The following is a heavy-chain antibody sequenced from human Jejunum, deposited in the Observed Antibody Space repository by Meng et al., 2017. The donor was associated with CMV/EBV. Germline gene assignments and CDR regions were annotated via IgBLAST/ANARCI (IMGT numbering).Heavy chain of an antibody. CDR2: IGRSPGYI. Sequence: SCAASGFTFSAYTMTWVRQAPGKGLEWVSSIGRSPGYIHYADSLKGRFIISRDNAKSSLYLDMNSLRADDTAVYYCATEAQLPPRIDFWGQGTLVTSPQ. J-gene: IGHJ4*02. CDR1: GFTFSAYT. V-gene: IGHV3-21*06. D-gene: IGHD2-2*01. CDR3: ATEAQLPPRIDF.